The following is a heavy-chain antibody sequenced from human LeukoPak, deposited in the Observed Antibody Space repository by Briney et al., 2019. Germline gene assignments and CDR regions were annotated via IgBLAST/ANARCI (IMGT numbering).Heavy chain of an antibody. CDR1: GFTFNSYS. V-gene: IGHV3-48*04. J-gene: IGHJ4*02. Sequence: QPGGSLRLSCAASGFTFNSYSMNWVRQAPGKGLEWVSFITSSSNIIYYADSVKGRFTISRDNAENSLYLQMNSLRAEDTAVYYCARGRGGSWWGQGTLVTVSS. D-gene: IGHD1-26*01. CDR2: ITSSSNII. CDR3: ARGRGGSW.